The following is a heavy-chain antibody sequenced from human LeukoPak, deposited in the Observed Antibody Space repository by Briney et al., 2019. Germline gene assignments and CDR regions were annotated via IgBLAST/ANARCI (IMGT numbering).Heavy chain of an antibody. Sequence: GGSLRLSCAASGFTFSNCAMSWVRQARGKGLEWVSAISGGGGSTYYADSVKGRFTISRDNSKNTLFLQMNSLRAGDTAVYYCAKGKVVTGIDYWGQGTLVTVSS. J-gene: IGHJ4*02. D-gene: IGHD2-21*02. CDR3: AKGKVVTGIDY. CDR1: GFTFSNCA. V-gene: IGHV3-23*01. CDR2: ISGGGGST.